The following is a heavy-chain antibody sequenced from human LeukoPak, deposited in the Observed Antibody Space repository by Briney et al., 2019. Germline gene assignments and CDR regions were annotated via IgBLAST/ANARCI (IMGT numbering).Heavy chain of an antibody. J-gene: IGHJ4*02. D-gene: IGHD3-9*01. Sequence: PGGSLRLSCAASGFTFSSYEMNWVRQAPGKGLEWVSYISSSGSTIYYADSVKGRFTISRDNSKNTLYLQMNSLRAEDTAVYYCARGQLRYFDWLLRGGYFDYWGQGTLVTVSS. CDR1: GFTFSSYE. CDR3: ARGQLRYFDWLLRGGYFDY. CDR2: ISSSGSTI. V-gene: IGHV3-48*03.